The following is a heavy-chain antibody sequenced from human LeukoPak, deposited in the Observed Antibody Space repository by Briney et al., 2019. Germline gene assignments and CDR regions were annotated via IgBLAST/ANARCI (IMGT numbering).Heavy chain of an antibody. D-gene: IGHD4-23*01. CDR2: IYYSGST. CDR1: GGSISSYY. CDR3: ARDLTTVVTPGSALAYFDL. J-gene: IGHJ2*01. V-gene: IGHV4-59*01. Sequence: SETLSLTCTASGGSISSYYWSWIRQPPGKGLEWIGYIYYSGSTNYNPSLKSRVTISVDTSKNQFSLQLSTVTAADTAVYYCARDLTTVVTPGSALAYFDLWGRGTLVTVSS.